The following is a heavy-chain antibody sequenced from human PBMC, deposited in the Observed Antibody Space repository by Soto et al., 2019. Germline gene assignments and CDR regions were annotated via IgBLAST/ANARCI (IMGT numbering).Heavy chain of an antibody. J-gene: IGHJ5*02. Sequence: ASVKVSCKASGYTFTSYDINWVRQATGQGLEWMGWMNSNSGNTGYAQKFQGRVTMTRNTSISTAYMELSSLRSEDTAVYYCARAAWNYAAFDPWGQGTLVTVSS. CDR3: ARAAWNYAAFDP. D-gene: IGHD1-7*01. CDR1: GYTFTSYD. CDR2: MNSNSGNT. V-gene: IGHV1-8*01.